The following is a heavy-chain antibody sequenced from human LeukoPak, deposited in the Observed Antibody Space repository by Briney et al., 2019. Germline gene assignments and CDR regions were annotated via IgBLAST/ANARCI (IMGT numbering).Heavy chain of an antibody. J-gene: IGHJ4*02. CDR1: GYTFIDYW. V-gene: IGHV1-2*06. CDR3: ARDRDGGVGTIDY. Sequence: ASVKVSCKASGYTFIDYWIHWVRQAPGQGLKWMGRININSGGINYAEKFQGRVTMTRATSISTAYMELSRLRFDDTAVYYCARDRDGGVGTIDYWGQGTLVPVSS. D-gene: IGHD3-3*01. CDR2: ININSGGI.